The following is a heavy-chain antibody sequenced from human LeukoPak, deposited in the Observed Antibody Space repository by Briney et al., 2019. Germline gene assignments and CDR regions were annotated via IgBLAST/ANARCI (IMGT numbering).Heavy chain of an antibody. CDR1: GGSFSGYY. D-gene: IGHD7-27*01. J-gene: IGHJ4*02. CDR2: INHSGST. CDR3: ARHRLGTYNFDY. V-gene: IGHV4-34*01. Sequence: PSETLSLTCAVYGGSFSGYYWSWIRQPPGKRLEWIGEINHSGSTNYNPSLKSRVTISLDTSKNQFSPKLTSVTAADTAAYYCARHRLGTYNFDYWGQGTLVTVSS.